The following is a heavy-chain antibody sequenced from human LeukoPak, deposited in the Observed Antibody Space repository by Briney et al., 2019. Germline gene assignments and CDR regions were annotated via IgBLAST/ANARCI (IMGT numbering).Heavy chain of an antibody. Sequence: VVSLGLSCAASGFTFSSYAMSWVRQAPGKGLEWVSAISGSGGSTYYAESVKGRSTISRDNSKNTLYLQMNSLRAEDTAVYYCAKELTGRWEYQLLFFDYWGQGTLVTVSS. D-gene: IGHD2-2*01. CDR3: AKELTGRWEYQLLFFDY. V-gene: IGHV3-23*01. CDR1: GFTFSSYA. J-gene: IGHJ4*02. CDR2: ISGSGGST.